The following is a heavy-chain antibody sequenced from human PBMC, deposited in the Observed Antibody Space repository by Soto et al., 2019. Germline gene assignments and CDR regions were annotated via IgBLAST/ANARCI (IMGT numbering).Heavy chain of an antibody. V-gene: IGHV3-23*01. D-gene: IGHD5-18*01. J-gene: IGHJ4*02. CDR2: ISGGGGVT. Sequence: EVHLLDSGGGLVQPGGSLRLSCVASGFSFSDYAMTWVRQAPGKGLEWVSTISGGGGVTYFADSVKGRFAISRDNSKNTVELQMNSLRAEDAAIYYWAKVYGQLWLLPFDYWGQGTLVTVSS. CDR3: AKVYGQLWLLPFDY. CDR1: GFSFSDYA.